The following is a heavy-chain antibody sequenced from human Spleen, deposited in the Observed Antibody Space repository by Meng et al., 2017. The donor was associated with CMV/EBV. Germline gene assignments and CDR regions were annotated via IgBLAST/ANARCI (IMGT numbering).Heavy chain of an antibody. V-gene: IGHV1-2*02. J-gene: IGHJ3*02. CDR2: INPNSGGT. Sequence: ASVKVSCKASGGTFSSYAISWVRQAPGQGLEWMGWINPNSGGTNYAQKFQGRVTMTRDTSISTAYMELSRLRSDDTAVYYCARGVNRATMIVVVTHYAFDIWGQGTMVTVSS. CDR3: ARGVNRATMIVVVTHYAFDI. D-gene: IGHD3-22*01. CDR1: GGTFSSYA.